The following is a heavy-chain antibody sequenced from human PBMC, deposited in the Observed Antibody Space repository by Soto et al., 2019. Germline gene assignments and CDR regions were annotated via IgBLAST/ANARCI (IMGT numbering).Heavy chain of an antibody. CDR3: ARSLTYYDFWSGSRYYYYMDV. J-gene: IGHJ6*03. CDR1: GFTFSSYS. V-gene: IGHV3-21*01. D-gene: IGHD3-3*01. Sequence: PGGSLRLSCAASGFTFSSYSMNWVRQAPGKGLEWVSSISSSSSYIYYADSVKGRFTISRDNAKNSLYLQMNSLRAEDTAVYYCARSLTYYDFWSGSRYYYYMDVWGKGTTVTVS. CDR2: ISSSSSYI.